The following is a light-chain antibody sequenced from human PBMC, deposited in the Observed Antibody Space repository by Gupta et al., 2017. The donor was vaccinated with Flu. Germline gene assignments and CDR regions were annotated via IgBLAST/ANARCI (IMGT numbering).Light chain of an antibody. CDR3: CSYAGSCTWV. CDR2: DVS. J-gene: IGLJ3*02. Sequence: QSALTQPRPVSGSPGQSVTISCTGTSSDVGGYNYVSWYQQHPGKAPKRMIYDVSKRPSGVPDRFSGSKSGNTDSLTISGLQAEDEADYYCCSYAGSCTWVLGGGTKVT. CDR1: SSDVGGYNY. V-gene: IGLV2-11*01.